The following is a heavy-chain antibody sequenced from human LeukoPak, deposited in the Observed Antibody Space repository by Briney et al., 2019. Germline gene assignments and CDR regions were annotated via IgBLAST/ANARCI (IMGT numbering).Heavy chain of an antibody. J-gene: IGHJ4*02. D-gene: IGHD6-19*01. Sequence: QAGGSLGLSCAASGFTFSTYWMTWVRQAPGKGLEWVANIKQDGSDKYYVDSVRGRFTISRDNSKNSLYLQMNSLRADDTAVYYCARAGVAGYFDYWGQGTLVTVSS. V-gene: IGHV3-7*01. CDR1: GFTFSTYW. CDR3: ARAGVAGYFDY. CDR2: IKQDGSDK.